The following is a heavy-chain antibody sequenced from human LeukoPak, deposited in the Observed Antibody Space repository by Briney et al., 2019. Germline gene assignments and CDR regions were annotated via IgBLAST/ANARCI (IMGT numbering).Heavy chain of an antibody. Sequence: GGSLTLSCAASGFTVSDNYMSWVRQAPGRGQEWVSVMYIGGDTYYANSVKGRFTFSRDISKNKLVLQMNGLTTEDTAMYYCARDAPQVPAAGVLASWGQGTLVTVSS. J-gene: IGHJ5*02. V-gene: IGHV3-53*01. CDR2: MYIGGDT. D-gene: IGHD6-13*01. CDR1: GFTVSDNY. CDR3: ARDAPQVPAAGVLAS.